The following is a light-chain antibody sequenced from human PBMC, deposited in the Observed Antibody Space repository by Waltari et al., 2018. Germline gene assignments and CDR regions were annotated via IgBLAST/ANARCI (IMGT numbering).Light chain of an antibody. CDR1: KLGNRF. Sequence: SYELTQPPSVSVSPGQTASITCSGDKLGNRFASWFQQKAGQSPVLVIYQDSRRPSGIPGRVSGSNAGSTATLTISGPQPMDEADYYCQAWDSNTEVFGGGTKLTVL. V-gene: IGLV3-1*01. CDR3: QAWDSNTEV. J-gene: IGLJ2*01. CDR2: QDS.